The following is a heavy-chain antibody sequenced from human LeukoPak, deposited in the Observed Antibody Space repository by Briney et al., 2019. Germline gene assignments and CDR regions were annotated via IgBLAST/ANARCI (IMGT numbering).Heavy chain of an antibody. V-gene: IGHV3-23*01. CDR2: ISGSGDFT. Sequence: GGSLRLSCATSGFAFCRYAMSWARQAPGKGPEWVSVISGSGDFTNYADSVKGRFTISRDNSKNTLYLQMSSLRAEDTAVYYCAKPTGITGTTLPAPFDYWGPGTLVTVSS. J-gene: IGHJ4*02. CDR1: GFAFCRYA. CDR3: AKPTGITGTTLPAPFDY. D-gene: IGHD1-20*01.